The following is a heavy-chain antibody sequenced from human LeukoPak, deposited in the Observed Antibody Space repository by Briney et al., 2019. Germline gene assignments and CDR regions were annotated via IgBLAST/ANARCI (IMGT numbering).Heavy chain of an antibody. J-gene: IGHJ4*02. D-gene: IGHD3-9*01. Sequence: SETLSLTCTVSGGSISSYYWSWIRQPAGKGLEWIGHIYTSGSTNSTPSLKSRVTMSVDTSKNQFSLKLSSVTAADTAVYYCARGGVDWTFDYWGQGTLVTVSS. CDR1: GGSISSYY. V-gene: IGHV4-4*07. CDR3: ARGGVDWTFDY. CDR2: IYTSGST.